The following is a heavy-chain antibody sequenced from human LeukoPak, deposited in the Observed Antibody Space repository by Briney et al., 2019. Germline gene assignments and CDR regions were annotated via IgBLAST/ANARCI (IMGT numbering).Heavy chain of an antibody. CDR1: GFTFSDYY. CDR2: ISSSGSTI. Sequence: GSLRLSCAASGFTFSDYYMSWIRPAPGKGLERVSYISSSGSTIYYADSVKGRFTISRDNAKNSLYLQMNSLRAEDTAVYYCASATSTLDYFFDYWGQGTLVTVSS. J-gene: IGHJ4*02. V-gene: IGHV3-11*04. D-gene: IGHD2/OR15-2a*01. CDR3: ASATSTLDYFFDY.